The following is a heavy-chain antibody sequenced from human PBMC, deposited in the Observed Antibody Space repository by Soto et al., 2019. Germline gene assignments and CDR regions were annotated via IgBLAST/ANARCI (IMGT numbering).Heavy chain of an antibody. D-gene: IGHD5-18*01. CDR2: ISGSGGNT. Sequence: GGSLRLSCAASGLTFSNYAMNWVRQAPGKGLEWVSAISGSGGNTYYADSVKGRFTISRDNSKNTLYLQMNSLRAEDTAVYYCAGRGYTYGYDYWSLGTLVTVSS. V-gene: IGHV3-23*01. CDR1: GLTFSNYA. CDR3: AGRGYTYGYDY. J-gene: IGHJ4*02.